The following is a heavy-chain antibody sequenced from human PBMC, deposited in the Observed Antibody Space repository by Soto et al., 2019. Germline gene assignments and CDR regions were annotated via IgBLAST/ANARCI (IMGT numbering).Heavy chain of an antibody. V-gene: IGHV1-2*02. J-gene: IGHJ6*01. D-gene: IGHD1-7*01. CDR3: AREELPTYYYGMDV. CDR2: INPNSGGT. Sequence: GSVKVSYKASGYIFTGYHMHWVRQAPGQGLEWMGWINPNSGGTKYAQKFQGRVTMTRDTSISTAYMELSSLRSDDTAVYYCAREELPTYYYGMDVWGQGTTVTVSS. CDR1: GYIFTGYH.